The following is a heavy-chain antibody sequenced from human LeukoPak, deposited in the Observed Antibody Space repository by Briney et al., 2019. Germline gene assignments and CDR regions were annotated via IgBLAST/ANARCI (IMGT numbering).Heavy chain of an antibody. V-gene: IGHV3-48*04. Sequence: GGSLRLSCAASGFTLSSYNMNWVRQAPGKGLEWISYITTSIDIISYADSVKGRFTISRDNAKNSLYLQMNSLRAEDTAVYYCARDPYTSYFDYWGQGTLVTVSS. J-gene: IGHJ4*03. CDR2: ITTSIDII. CDR3: ARDPYTSYFDY. D-gene: IGHD2-2*02. CDR1: GFTLSSYN.